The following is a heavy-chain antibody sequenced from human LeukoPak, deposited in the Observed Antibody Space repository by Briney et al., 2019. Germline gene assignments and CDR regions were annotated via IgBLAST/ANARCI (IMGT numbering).Heavy chain of an antibody. Sequence: SGGSLRLSCAASGFTFSDYYMSWIRQAPGKGLEWVSYISSGGDPKYYADSVKGRFTISRDNAKNSLYLQMDSLRAEDTAVYYCAGDKRLLYSYGPSFGYWGQGTLVTVSS. D-gene: IGHD5-18*01. CDR3: AGDKRLLYSYGPSFGY. J-gene: IGHJ4*02. V-gene: IGHV3-11*01. CDR1: GFTFSDYY. CDR2: ISSGGDPK.